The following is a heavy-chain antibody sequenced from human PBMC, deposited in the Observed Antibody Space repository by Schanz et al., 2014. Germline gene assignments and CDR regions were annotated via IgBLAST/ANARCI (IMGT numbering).Heavy chain of an antibody. Sequence: VQLVESGGGVVQPGRSLRLSCAASGFTFSTSTMHWVRQAPGKGLEWLSVISASGGDTYYADSVKGRFTISRDNSKNTLFLQMNSLRAEDTAVYYCARDHTTESYYSAGPPIDYWGQGTLLTVSS. CDR3: ARDHTTESYYSAGPPIDY. V-gene: IGHV3-23*04. D-gene: IGHD1-26*01. CDR1: GFTFSTST. J-gene: IGHJ4*02. CDR2: ISASGGDT.